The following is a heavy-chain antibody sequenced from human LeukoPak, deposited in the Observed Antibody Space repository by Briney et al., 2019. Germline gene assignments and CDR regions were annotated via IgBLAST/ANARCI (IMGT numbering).Heavy chain of an antibody. D-gene: IGHD4-11*01. Sequence: PGGSLRLSCAASGFTVSSNYMNWVRQAPGQGLEWVSVINSGGSTHYADSVKGRFTISRDNSKNTLYLQMNSLRAEDTAVYYCARDRAPVSHDYSYFDYWGQGTLVTVSS. CDR3: ARDRAPVSHDYSYFDY. J-gene: IGHJ4*02. CDR1: GFTVSSNY. CDR2: INSGGST. V-gene: IGHV3-53*01.